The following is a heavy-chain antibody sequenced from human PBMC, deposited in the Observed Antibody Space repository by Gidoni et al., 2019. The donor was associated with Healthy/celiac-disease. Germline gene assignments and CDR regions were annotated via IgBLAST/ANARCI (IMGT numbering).Heavy chain of an antibody. CDR1: GFTFSSYA. V-gene: IGHV3-30*04. CDR3: ARAYGSGSYYSKIDY. CDR2: ISYDGSNK. D-gene: IGHD3-10*01. J-gene: IGHJ4*02. Sequence: QVQLVESGGGVVQPGRSLRLSCAASGFTFSSYAMHWVRQAPGKGLEWVAVISYDGSNKYYADSVKGRFTISRDNSKNTLYLQMNSLRAEDTAVYYCARAYGSGSYYSKIDYWGQGTLVTVSS.